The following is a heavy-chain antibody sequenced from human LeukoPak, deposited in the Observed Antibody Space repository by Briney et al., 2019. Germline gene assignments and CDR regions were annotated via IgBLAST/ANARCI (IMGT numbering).Heavy chain of an antibody. CDR2: INHRGST. J-gene: IGHJ6*02. Sequence: PSETLSLTCAVYGGSFSGYYWSWIRQPPGKGLEWIGEINHRGSTNFNPSLKSRVTISVDTSKNQFSLKLSSVTAADTAVYYCARDSTALYGGGYYYYGMDVWGQGTTVTVSS. V-gene: IGHV4-34*01. CDR1: GGSFSGYY. CDR3: ARDSTALYGGGYYYYGMDV. D-gene: IGHD1-26*01.